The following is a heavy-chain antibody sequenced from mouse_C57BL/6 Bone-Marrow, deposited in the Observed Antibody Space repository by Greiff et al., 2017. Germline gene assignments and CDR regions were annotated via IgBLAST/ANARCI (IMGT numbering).Heavy chain of an antibody. CDR3: ARRITTVDWYFDV. J-gene: IGHJ1*03. CDR2: IHPNSGST. V-gene: IGHV1-64*01. D-gene: IGHD1-1*01. Sequence: VQLQQSGAELVKPGASVKISCKASGYTFTSYWMHWVKQRPGQGLEWIGMIHPNSGSTNYNEKFKSKATLTVDKSSSTAYMQLSSLTSEDSAVYYCARRITTVDWYFDVWGTGTTVTVSS. CDR1: GYTFTSYW.